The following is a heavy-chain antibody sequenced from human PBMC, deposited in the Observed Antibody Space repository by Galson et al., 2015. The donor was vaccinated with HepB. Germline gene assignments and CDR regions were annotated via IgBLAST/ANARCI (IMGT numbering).Heavy chain of an antibody. J-gene: IGHJ4*02. CDR1: GFTFDDYA. V-gene: IGHV3-9*01. CDR2: INWNSGNI. CDR3: AKSMAGAVYLDS. Sequence: SLRLSCAASGFTFDDYALHWVRQAPGKGLEWVSGINWNSGNIGYADSVEGRFTISRDNAKSSLYLQMNSLRLEDTALYYCAKSMAGAVYLDSWGQGTLVTVSA. D-gene: IGHD3-3*01.